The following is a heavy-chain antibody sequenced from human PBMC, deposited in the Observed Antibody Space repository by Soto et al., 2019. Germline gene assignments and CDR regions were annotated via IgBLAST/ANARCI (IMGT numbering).Heavy chain of an antibody. CDR2: INTLSGDT. CDR1: GYTFSGYY. J-gene: IGHJ4*02. Sequence: ASVKVSCKASGYTFSGYYMHWVRQAPGQGLEWMGWINTLSGDTSFPQKFQGRLAMTRDTSIDTAFMEVSRLTSDDTAIYYCARSLLKVILPLGSWGQGTLVTVSS. V-gene: IGHV1-2*02. D-gene: IGHD3-3*02. CDR3: ARSLLKVILPLGS.